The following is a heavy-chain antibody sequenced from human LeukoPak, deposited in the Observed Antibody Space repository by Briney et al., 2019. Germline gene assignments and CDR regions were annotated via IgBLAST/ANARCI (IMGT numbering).Heavy chain of an antibody. V-gene: IGHV4-59*01. CDR3: ASAQITMVRGVIMVTFDY. J-gene: IGHJ4*02. Sequence: SETLFLTCAVYGGSFSGYYWSWIRQPPGKGLERIGYIYYSGSTNYNPSLKSRVTISVDTSKNQFSLKLSSVTAADTAVYYCASAQITMVRGVIMVTFDYWGQGTLVTVSS. D-gene: IGHD3-10*01. CDR2: IYYSGST. CDR1: GGSFSGYY.